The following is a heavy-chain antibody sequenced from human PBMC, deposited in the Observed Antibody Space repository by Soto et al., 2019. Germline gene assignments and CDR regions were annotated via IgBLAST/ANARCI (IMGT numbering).Heavy chain of an antibody. CDR3: AHKTSGSLDP. V-gene: IGHV2-5*02. Sequence: HITLKESGPTLVRPTQTLTLTCTFSGFSLTTDGVGVGWLRQPPGKAPEWLALIYWDDDKWFNPSLMSRLTITKDTSKNHVILKMTTMEPVDTGTYYCAHKTSGSLDPCGQGILVTVSS. D-gene: IGHD3-10*01. CDR1: GFSLTTDGVG. CDR2: IYWDDDK. J-gene: IGHJ5*02.